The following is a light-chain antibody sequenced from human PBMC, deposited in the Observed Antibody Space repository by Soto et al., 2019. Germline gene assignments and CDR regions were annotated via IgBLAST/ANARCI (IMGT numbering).Light chain of an antibody. CDR2: SNN. CDR1: SSNIGSNT. CDR3: AAWDDSLNGPLYV. Sequence: QSVLTQPPSASGTPGQRVTISCSGSSSNIGSNTVNWYQQLPGTAPKLLIYSNNQRPSGVPDRFSGSKSGTSASLAISGLQPEDEADYYCAAWDDSLNGPLYVFGTGTKVTV. V-gene: IGLV1-44*01. J-gene: IGLJ1*01.